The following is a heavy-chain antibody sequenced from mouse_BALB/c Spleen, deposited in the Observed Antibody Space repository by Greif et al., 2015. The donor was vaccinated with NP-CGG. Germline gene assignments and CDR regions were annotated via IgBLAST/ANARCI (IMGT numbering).Heavy chain of an antibody. Sequence: VQLQQSGPELVKPGASVAISCTDSGYSFTSYYIHWVKQKPGQGLEWIGWIFPGSGNTEYNEKFKGKATLTADTSSSTDYRQSSSRKAEDSAVEACARAMTKGRGHWGQGTMVTVSA. V-gene: IGHV1-66*01. CDR2: IFPGSGNT. CDR1: GYSFTSYY. J-gene: IGHJ3*01. CDR3: ARAMTKGRGH. D-gene: IGHD3-3*01.